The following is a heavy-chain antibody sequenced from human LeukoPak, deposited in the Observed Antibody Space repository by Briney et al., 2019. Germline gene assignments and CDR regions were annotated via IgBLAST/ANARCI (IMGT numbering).Heavy chain of an antibody. CDR3: AKEPYGSGSYSYFDY. D-gene: IGHD3-10*01. CDR2: ISGSGGNT. Sequence: TGGSLRLSCAASGFTFSSYAMSWLRQAPGKGLEWVSTISGSGGNTYYADSVKGRFTISRDNSKNTLYLQMNSLRADDTAVYYCAKEPYGSGSYSYFDYWGQGTLVTVSS. J-gene: IGHJ4*02. V-gene: IGHV3-23*01. CDR1: GFTFSSYA.